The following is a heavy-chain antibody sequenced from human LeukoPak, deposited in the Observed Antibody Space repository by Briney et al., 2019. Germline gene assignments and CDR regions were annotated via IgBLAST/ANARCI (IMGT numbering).Heavy chain of an antibody. CDR2: ISWDGGST. V-gene: IGHV3-43*01. CDR1: GFTFDDYT. CDR3: AKSGSGSYYGVNYFDY. Sequence: SGGSLRLSCAASGFTFDDYTMHWVRQAPGKGLEWVSLISWDGGSTYYADSVKGRFTISRDNSKNSLYLQMNSLRTEDTALYYCAKSGSGSYYGVNYFDYWGQGTLVTVSS. D-gene: IGHD1-26*01. J-gene: IGHJ4*02.